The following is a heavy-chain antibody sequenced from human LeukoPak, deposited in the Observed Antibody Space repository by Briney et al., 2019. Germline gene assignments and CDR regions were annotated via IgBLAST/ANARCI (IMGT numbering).Heavy chain of an antibody. J-gene: IGHJ2*01. CDR1: GGSISSSY. CDR2: IYYSGST. V-gene: IGHV4-59*01. CDR3: ARDSQAAMATRYKLYFDL. D-gene: IGHD5-18*01. Sequence: PSETLSLTCTVSGGSISSSYWSWIRLPPGKGLQWIGYIYYSGSTNYNPSLESRVTISVDTSKNQFSLKLSSVTAADTAVYYCARDSQAAMATRYKLYFDLWGRGTLVTVSS.